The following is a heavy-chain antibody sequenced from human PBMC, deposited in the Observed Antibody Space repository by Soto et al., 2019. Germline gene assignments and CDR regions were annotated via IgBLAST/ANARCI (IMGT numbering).Heavy chain of an antibody. Sequence: EMQLVESGGGLVQPGGSLRHSCAASGYSSSTYWMHCVRHAPGKGLVWVSRIDERGTSPNYADSVRGRFTISRDNAKNILFLEMNSLRAEDTAVYYCAREGCTSGSCHYHYYHMDVWGKGTTVTVSS. CDR2: IDERGTSP. CDR1: GYSSSTYW. D-gene: IGHD2-15*01. CDR3: AREGCTSGSCHYHYYHMDV. J-gene: IGHJ6*03. V-gene: IGHV3-74*01.